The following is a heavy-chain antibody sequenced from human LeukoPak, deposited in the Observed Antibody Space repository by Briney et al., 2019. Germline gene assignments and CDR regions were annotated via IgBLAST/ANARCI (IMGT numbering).Heavy chain of an antibody. CDR1: GGSISSSSYC. CDR2: FYCSGST. CDR3: AREASPFRIAAANYMDV. D-gene: IGHD6-13*01. J-gene: IGHJ6*03. Sequence: PSETLSLTCTVSGGSISSSSYCWGWIRQPPGRGLEWIGSFYCSGSTYYNPSLKSRVTISVDTSKNQFSLKLSSVTAADTAVYYCAREASPFRIAAANYMDVWGKGTTVTVSS. V-gene: IGHV4-39*07.